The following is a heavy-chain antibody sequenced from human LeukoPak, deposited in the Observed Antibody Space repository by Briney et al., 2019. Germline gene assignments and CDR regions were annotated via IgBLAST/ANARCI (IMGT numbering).Heavy chain of an antibody. CDR2: INSDGSST. D-gene: IGHD2-2*01. V-gene: IGHV3-74*01. CDR1: GFTFSSYW. CDR3: ASDFIVVVPAAMEVNAY. J-gene: IGHJ4*02. Sequence: GGSLRLSRAASGFTFSSYWMHWVRQAPGKGLVWVSRINSDGSSTSYADSVKGRFTISRDNAKNTLYLQMNSLRAEDTAVYYCASDFIVVVPAAMEVNAYWGQGTLVTVSS.